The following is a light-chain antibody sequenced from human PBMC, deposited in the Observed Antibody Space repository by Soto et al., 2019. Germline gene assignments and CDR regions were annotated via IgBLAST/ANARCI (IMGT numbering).Light chain of an antibody. CDR1: QRVSSSY. J-gene: IGKJ5*01. CDR3: QQRHMWPIT. Sequence: ENVWTQSAGTLSFSPGARAPLSCRATQRVSSSYLACYQQKPGQAPRLLIYGASSRATGIPPRFSGSGSGTNFTLTISSLEPEDSAVYYCQQRHMWPITFGQGTRLEIK. CDR2: GAS. V-gene: IGKV3D-20*02.